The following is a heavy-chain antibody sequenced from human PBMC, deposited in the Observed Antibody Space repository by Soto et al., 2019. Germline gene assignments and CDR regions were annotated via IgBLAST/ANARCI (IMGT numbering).Heavy chain of an antibody. Sequence: LRLSCAASGFTFSSYAMSWVRQAPGKGLEWVSAISGSGGSTYYADSVKGRFTISRDNSKNTLYLQMNSLRAEDTAVYYCAIAHYYGSGSFLVYWGQGTLVTVSS. D-gene: IGHD3-10*01. V-gene: IGHV3-23*01. J-gene: IGHJ4*02. CDR2: ISGSGGST. CDR3: AIAHYYGSGSFLVY. CDR1: GFTFSSYA.